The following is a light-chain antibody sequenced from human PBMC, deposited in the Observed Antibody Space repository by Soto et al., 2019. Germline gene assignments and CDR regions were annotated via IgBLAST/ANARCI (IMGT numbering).Light chain of an antibody. CDR2: DVS. CDR3: SSYTSSSTLYV. J-gene: IGLJ1*01. Sequence: QSALTQPASVSGSPGQSITISFTGTSSDVGGYNYVSWYQQHPGKAPKLMIYDVSNRPSGVSNRFSGSKSGNTASLTISGLQAEDEADYYCSSYTSSSTLYVFGTGTKLPVL. V-gene: IGLV2-14*01. CDR1: SSDVGGYNY.